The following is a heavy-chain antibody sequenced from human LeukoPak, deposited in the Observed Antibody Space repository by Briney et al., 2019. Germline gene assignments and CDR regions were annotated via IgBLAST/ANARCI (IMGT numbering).Heavy chain of an antibody. CDR2: IDSVDGA. Sequence: GGSLRLSCAPSGFMFNNYAMSWVRQAPGKGLEWVSVIDSVDGAYYADSVKGRFIISRDNSKNTLYLQMNSLRAEDTAVYYCARGGMVATIEDWGQGTLVTVSS. D-gene: IGHD5-12*01. J-gene: IGHJ4*02. CDR3: ARGGMVATIED. CDR1: GFMFNNYA. V-gene: IGHV3-53*01.